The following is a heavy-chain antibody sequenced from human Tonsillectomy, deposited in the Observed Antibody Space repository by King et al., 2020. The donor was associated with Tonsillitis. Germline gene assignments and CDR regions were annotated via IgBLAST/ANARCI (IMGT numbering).Heavy chain of an antibody. Sequence: QVQLVESGPGLVEPSQTLSLTCTVSGGSISSANYFWSWIRQHPGKGLEWIGYIHYSGSAYYNPSLKSRVTISVDTSKSQFSLKVRSVTAADTAVYYCAREVITADVSDAFDIWGQGTMVTVSS. J-gene: IGHJ3*02. CDR1: GGSISSANYF. CDR3: AREVITADVSDAFDI. CDR2: IHYSGSA. V-gene: IGHV4-31*03. D-gene: IGHD6-6*01.